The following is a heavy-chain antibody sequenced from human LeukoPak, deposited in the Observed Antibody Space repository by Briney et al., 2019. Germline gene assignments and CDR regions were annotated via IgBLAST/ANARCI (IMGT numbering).Heavy chain of an antibody. CDR3: AREAYYYDSSGYVHDAFDI. Sequence: GGSLRLSCAASGFTFSSYSMNWVRQAPGKGLEWVTSISSRSSYIYHADSVKGRFTISRDNAKNSLYLQMNSLRAEDTAVYYCAREAYYYDSSGYVHDAFDIWGQGTVVTVSS. J-gene: IGHJ3*02. CDR1: GFTFSSYS. V-gene: IGHV3-21*01. CDR2: ISSRSSYI. D-gene: IGHD3-22*01.